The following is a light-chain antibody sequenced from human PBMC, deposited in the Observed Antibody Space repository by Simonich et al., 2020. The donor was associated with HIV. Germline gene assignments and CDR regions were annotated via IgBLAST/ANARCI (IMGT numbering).Light chain of an antibody. J-gene: IGLJ2*01. CDR3: QSYDSSNHVV. V-gene: IGLV6-57*03. Sequence: NFMLTQPHSVSESPGKTVTISCTRSSGSIAHNYVQWYQQRPGSAPTTVIYEDNQRPSGVPDRFAGSIDSSSNSASLSISGLKTEDEADYYCQSYDSSNHVVFGGGTKLTVL. CDR2: EDN. CDR1: SGSIAHNY.